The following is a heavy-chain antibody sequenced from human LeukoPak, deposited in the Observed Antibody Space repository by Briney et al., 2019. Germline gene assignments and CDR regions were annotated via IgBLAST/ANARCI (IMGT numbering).Heavy chain of an antibody. D-gene: IGHD4-11*01. CDR3: AKGSTVTTVVDFDY. V-gene: IGHV3-23*01. Sequence: PGGSLRLSCAASGFTFSRYAMSWVRQAPGKGLEWVSAISGSGGSTYYADSVKGRFTISRDNSKNTLYLQMNSLRAEDTAVYYCAKGSTVTTVVDFDYWGQGTLVTVSS. J-gene: IGHJ4*02. CDR2: ISGSGGST. CDR1: GFTFSRYA.